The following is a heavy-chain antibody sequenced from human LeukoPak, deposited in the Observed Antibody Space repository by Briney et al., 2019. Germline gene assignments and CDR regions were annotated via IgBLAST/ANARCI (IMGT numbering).Heavy chain of an antibody. D-gene: IGHD3-22*01. V-gene: IGHV4-34*01. J-gene: IGHJ4*02. CDR1: GGSFSGYY. CDR3: ARDSYYYDSSGYYSTLNYYFDY. Sequence: PSETLSLTCAVYGGSFSGYYWSWIRQPPGKGLEWIGEINHSGSTNYNPSLKSRVTISVDTSKNQFSLKLSSVTAADTAVYYCARDSYYYDSSGYYSTLNYYFDYWGQGTLVTVSS. CDR2: INHSGST.